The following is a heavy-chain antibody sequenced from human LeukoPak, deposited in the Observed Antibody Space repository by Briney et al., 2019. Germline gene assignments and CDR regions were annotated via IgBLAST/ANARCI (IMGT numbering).Heavy chain of an antibody. Sequence: LTGGSLRLSCAASGFTFSRFNMNWLRQAPGKGLEWLSYISTTGTIYYAESVKGRLSISRDNAKNSLYLQMNSLRPEDTAVYYCARDSLVFGVVTTFDYWGQGTLVTVSS. V-gene: IGHV3-48*01. CDR3: ARDSLVFGVVTTFDY. CDR1: GFTFSRFN. CDR2: ISTTGTI. D-gene: IGHD3-3*01. J-gene: IGHJ4*02.